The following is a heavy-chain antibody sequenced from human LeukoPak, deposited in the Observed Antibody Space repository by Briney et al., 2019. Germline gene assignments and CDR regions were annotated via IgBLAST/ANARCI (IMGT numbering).Heavy chain of an antibody. CDR1: GGSISTSPYY. V-gene: IGHV4-39*07. CDR2: IYYSGNT. Sequence: LETLSLTCSVSGGSISTSPYYWGWIRQPPRKGLEWIGDIYYSGNTYYNPSLKSRVTISVDTSKNQFSLKLSSVTAADTAVYYCAGGTYYYFDYWGQGTLVTVSS. D-gene: IGHD1-26*01. CDR3: AGGTYYYFDY. J-gene: IGHJ4*02.